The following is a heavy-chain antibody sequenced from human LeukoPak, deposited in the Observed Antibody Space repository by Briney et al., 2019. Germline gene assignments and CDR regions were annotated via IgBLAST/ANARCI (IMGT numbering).Heavy chain of an antibody. J-gene: IGHJ6*03. V-gene: IGHV1-69*06. D-gene: IGHD3-10*01. Sequence: AASVKVSCKASGGTFSSYAISWVRQAPGQGLEWMGGIIPIFGTANYAQKFQGRVTITADKSTSTAYMELSSLRSEDTAVYYCARAYGSGSYYKYGYYYYMDVWGKGTTVTVSS. CDR3: ARAYGSGSYYKYGYYYYMDV. CDR1: GGTFSSYA. CDR2: IIPIFGTA.